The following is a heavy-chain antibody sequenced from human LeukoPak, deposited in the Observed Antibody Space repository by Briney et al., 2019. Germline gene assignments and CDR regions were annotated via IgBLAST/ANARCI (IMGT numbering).Heavy chain of an antibody. CDR2: ISGSGGST. V-gene: IGHV3-23*01. J-gene: IGHJ4*02. CDR3: AKGIREADYYDSSGHN. Sequence: PGGSLRLSCAASGFTFSSYAMSWVRQAPGKGLEWVSAISGSGGSTYYADSVKGRFTISRDNSKNTLYLQMNSLRAEDTAVYYCAKGIREADYYDSSGHNWGQGTLVTVSS. CDR1: GFTFSSYA. D-gene: IGHD3-22*01.